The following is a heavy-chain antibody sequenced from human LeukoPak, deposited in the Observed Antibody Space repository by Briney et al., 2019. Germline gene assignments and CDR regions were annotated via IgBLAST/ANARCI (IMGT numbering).Heavy chain of an antibody. D-gene: IGHD1-1*01. V-gene: IGHV3-48*03. CDR3: ARDATTAIGTVYMDV. J-gene: IGHJ6*03. CDR2: ISDSGSSV. CDR1: GFTFSIYE. Sequence: PGGSLRLSCEASGFTFSIYEVNWVRQAPGKGLEWLSHISDSGSSVHYADSVKGRFTISRDNSKNSLYLEMNSLIVEDTAIYYCARDATTAIGTVYMDVWGKGTTVTISS.